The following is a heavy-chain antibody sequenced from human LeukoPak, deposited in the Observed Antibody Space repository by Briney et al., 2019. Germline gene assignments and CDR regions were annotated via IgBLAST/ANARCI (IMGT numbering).Heavy chain of an antibody. D-gene: IGHD3-3*01. Sequence: PGGSLRLSCAASGFTFSSYWMSWVRQAPGKGLEWVANIKQDGSEKYYVDSVKGRFTISRDNAKNSLYLQMNSLRAEDMAVYYCARDGDPYDFWSGYYFDYWGQGTLVTVSS. CDR2: IKQDGSEK. V-gene: IGHV3-7*01. CDR1: GFTFSSYW. CDR3: ARDGDPYDFWSGYYFDY. J-gene: IGHJ4*02.